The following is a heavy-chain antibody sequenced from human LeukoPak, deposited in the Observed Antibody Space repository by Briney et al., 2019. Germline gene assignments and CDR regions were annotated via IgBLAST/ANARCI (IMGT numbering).Heavy chain of an antibody. CDR3: AKVDDYYGSGSYLVDS. Sequence: GGSLRLSCAASGFTVSSNFMSWVRQAPGKGLEWVSIIYSGGSTSYADSVKGRFTISRDNSKNTLDLQMNSLRTDDTAVYYCAKVDDYYGSGSYLVDSWGQGTLVTVSS. CDR2: IYSGGST. V-gene: IGHV3-53*05. J-gene: IGHJ4*02. CDR1: GFTVSSNF. D-gene: IGHD3-10*01.